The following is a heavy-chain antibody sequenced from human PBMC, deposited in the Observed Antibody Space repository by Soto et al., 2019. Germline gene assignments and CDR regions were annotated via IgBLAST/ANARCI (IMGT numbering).Heavy chain of an antibody. CDR2: INAGNGNT. J-gene: IGHJ6*04. Sequence: ASVKVSCKASGYTFTSYAMNWVRQAPGQRLEWMGWINAGNGNTKYSQKLQGRVTITRDTSASTAYMELSSLRSEDTAVYYCAGGEDYYDGSGYYSPYGMDVWGEGTTVTVSS. V-gene: IGHV1-3*01. CDR3: AGGEDYYDGSGYYSPYGMDV. CDR1: GYTFTSYA. D-gene: IGHD3-22*01.